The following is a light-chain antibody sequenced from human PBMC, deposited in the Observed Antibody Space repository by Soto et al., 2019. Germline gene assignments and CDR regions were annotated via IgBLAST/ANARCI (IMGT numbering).Light chain of an antibody. CDR1: SGSVSTSYY. CDR3: VLYMGSGISV. CDR2: NTN. Sequence: AVVTQEPSFSVSPGGTVTLTCGLRSGSVSTSYYPSWYQQTPGQAPRTLIYNTNTRSSGVPDRFSGSILGNTAALTITGAQADDESDYYCVLYMGSGISVFGGGTKVTVL. V-gene: IGLV8-61*01. J-gene: IGLJ3*02.